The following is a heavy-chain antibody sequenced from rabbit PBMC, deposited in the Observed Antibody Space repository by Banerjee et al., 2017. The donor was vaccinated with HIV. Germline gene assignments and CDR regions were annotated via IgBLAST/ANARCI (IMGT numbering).Heavy chain of an antibody. J-gene: IGHJ4*01. D-gene: IGHD4-1*01. CDR2: IDPVFGST. V-gene: IGHV1S47*01. CDR3: VRVDSSGWGARYYFNL. Sequence: QEQLVESGGGLVQPGGSLKLSCKASGFDFSSYGVSWVRQAPGKGLEWIGYIDPVFGSTYYASWVNGRFTISSHNAQNTLYLQLNSLTAADTATYFCVRVDSSGWGARYYFNLWGPGTLVTVS. CDR1: GFDFSSYG.